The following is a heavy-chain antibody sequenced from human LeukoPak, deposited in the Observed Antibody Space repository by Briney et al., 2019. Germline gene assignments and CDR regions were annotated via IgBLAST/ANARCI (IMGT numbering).Heavy chain of an antibody. V-gene: IGHV1-8*01. CDR1: GYTFTSYD. CDR3: ARVAYYYDSSGYYFYNWFDP. D-gene: IGHD3-22*01. J-gene: IGHJ5*02. CDR2: MNPNSGNT. Sequence: ASVKVSCKASGYTFTSYDINWVRQATGQGLEWMGWMNPNSGNTGYAQKFQGRVTMTRNTSISTAYTELSSLRSEDTAVYYCARVAYYYDSSGYYFYNWFDPWGQGTLVTVSS.